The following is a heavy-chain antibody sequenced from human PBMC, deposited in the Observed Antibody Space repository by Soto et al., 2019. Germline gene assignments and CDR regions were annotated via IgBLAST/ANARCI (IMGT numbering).Heavy chain of an antibody. V-gene: IGHV4-59*08. J-gene: IGHJ5*02. CDR1: GGSISSYY. CDR3: ARWATKAAAGTSLRFDP. Sequence: SETLSLTCTVSGGSISSYYWSWIRQPPGKGLEWIGYIYYSGSTNYNPSLKSRVTISVDTSKNQFSLKLSSVTAADTAVYYCARWATKAAAGTSLRFDPWGQGTLVPSPQ. CDR2: IYYSGST. D-gene: IGHD6-13*01.